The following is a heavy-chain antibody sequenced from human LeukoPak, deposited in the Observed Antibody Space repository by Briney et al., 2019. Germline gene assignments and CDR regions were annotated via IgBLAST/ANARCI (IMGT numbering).Heavy chain of an antibody. CDR1: GFTFSSNY. D-gene: IGHD2-15*01. V-gene: IGHV3-53*01. Sequence: GGSLRLSCAASGFTFSSNYMIWVRQAPGRGLEWVSVIYRGGSTYYADSVKGRFTISRDNSKNTLFLQMNSLRVEDTAVYYRAREYCSGGTCHPNWYDPWGQGTLVTVSS. CDR2: IYRGGST. CDR3: AREYCSGGTCHPNWYDP. J-gene: IGHJ5*02.